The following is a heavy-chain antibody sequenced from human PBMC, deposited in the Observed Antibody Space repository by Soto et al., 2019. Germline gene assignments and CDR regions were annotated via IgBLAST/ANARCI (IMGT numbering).Heavy chain of an antibody. CDR2: ISSTGTSM. Sequence: VQLVESGGDLVQPGGSLRLSCAASGFTFSSYEMNWVRQAPGKGLEWVSYISSTGTSMDYADSVKGRFTISRDNAKNSLFLQLNSLRDEDTAVYYCARETHFIDYWGQGTLFSVSA. V-gene: IGHV3-48*03. CDR3: ARETHFIDY. CDR1: GFTFSSYE. J-gene: IGHJ4*02.